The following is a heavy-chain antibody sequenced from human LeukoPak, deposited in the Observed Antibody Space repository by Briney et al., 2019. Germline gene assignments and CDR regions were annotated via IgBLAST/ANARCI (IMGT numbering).Heavy chain of an antibody. J-gene: IGHJ5*02. CDR2: ISSSSSYI. Sequence: GGSLRLSCAASGFTFSSYSMNRVRQAPGKGLEWVSSISSSSSYIYYADSVKGRFTIARDNAKNTLYLQMNSLRAEDTAVYYCARSDWFDPWGQGTPVTVSS. CDR3: ARSDWFDP. V-gene: IGHV3-21*01. CDR1: GFTFSSYS.